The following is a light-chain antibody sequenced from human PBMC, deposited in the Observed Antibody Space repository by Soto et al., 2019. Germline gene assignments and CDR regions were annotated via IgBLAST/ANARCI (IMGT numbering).Light chain of an antibody. CDR3: QQYGTSEII. Sequence: VSTQSTGTLSLSPGERATLSCRASQSLANSFIAWYQQKPGQAPRLLIYDTSSRASGIPDRFSGSGSGTDFTLTISRLETEDFAVFYCQQYGTSEIIFGQGTRLEIK. J-gene: IGKJ5*01. CDR1: QSLANSF. CDR2: DTS. V-gene: IGKV3-20*01.